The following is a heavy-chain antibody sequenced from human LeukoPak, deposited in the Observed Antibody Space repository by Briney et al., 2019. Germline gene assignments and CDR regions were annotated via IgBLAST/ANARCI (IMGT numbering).Heavy chain of an antibody. CDR1: GFTFSSHA. D-gene: IGHD3-22*01. Sequence: GGSLRLSCAASGFTFSSHAMSWVRQPPGKGLEWVSSISGSGGSTYYADSVKGRFTISRDNSKNTLYLQMNSLRAEDTAVYYCAKDPYYYDTAGDYWGQGTLVIVSS. J-gene: IGHJ4*02. CDR3: AKDPYYYDTAGDY. V-gene: IGHV3-23*01. CDR2: ISGSGGST.